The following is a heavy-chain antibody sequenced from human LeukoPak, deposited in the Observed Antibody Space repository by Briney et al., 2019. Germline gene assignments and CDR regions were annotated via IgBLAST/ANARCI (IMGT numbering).Heavy chain of an antibody. CDR2: ISGSGGST. Sequence: GGSLRLSCAASGFTFSSYAMSWVRQAPGKGLEWVSAISGSGGSTYYADSVKGRFTISRDNSKNTLYLQMNSLRAEDTAVYYCARGRVVAGAFDYWGQGTLVTVSS. CDR1: GFTFSSYA. D-gene: IGHD2-15*01. CDR3: ARGRVVAGAFDY. V-gene: IGHV3-23*01. J-gene: IGHJ4*02.